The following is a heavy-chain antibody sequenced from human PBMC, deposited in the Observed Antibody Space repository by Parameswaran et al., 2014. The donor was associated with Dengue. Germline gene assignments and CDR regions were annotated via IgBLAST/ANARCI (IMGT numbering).Heavy chain of an antibody. V-gene: IGHV3-53*01. Sequence: GESLKISCAASGFTVSSNYMSWVRQAPGKGLEWVSVIYGGGSTYYADSVKGRFIISRDNSKNTLYLQMNSLRAEDTAVYYCTREGRATSFDHWGQGTLVTVSS. J-gene: IGHJ4*02. CDR2: IYGGGST. CDR1: GFTVSSNY. D-gene: IGHD1-26*01. CDR3: TREGRATSFDH.